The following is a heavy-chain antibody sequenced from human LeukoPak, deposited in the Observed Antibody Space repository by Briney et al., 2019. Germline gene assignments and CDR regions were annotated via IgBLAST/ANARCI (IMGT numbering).Heavy chain of an antibody. J-gene: IGHJ4*02. D-gene: IGHD2-2*01. Sequence: SETLSLTCTVSGGSISSSGYFCGWIRQPPGKGLEWIGTIYYSGSTYYNPSLKSRVTISVDTSKNQFSLKLSSVTAAYTAVYYWARSGVSCLLSPYFDSWGQGTLVTVSS. CDR2: IYYSGST. V-gene: IGHV4-39*07. CDR3: ARSGVSCLLSPYFDS. CDR1: GGSISSSGYF.